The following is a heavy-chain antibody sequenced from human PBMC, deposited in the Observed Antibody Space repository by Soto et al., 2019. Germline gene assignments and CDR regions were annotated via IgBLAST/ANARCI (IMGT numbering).Heavy chain of an antibody. V-gene: IGHV3-23*01. CDR1: GFTFSSYA. J-gene: IGHJ4*02. CDR3: ARSLEWLPRFFDY. D-gene: IGHD3-3*01. CDR2: MGGSGGHT. Sequence: PGGSLRLSCASSGFTFSSYAMNWVRQAPGKGLEWVSSMGGSGGHTFYADSVKGRFTVSRDNPSNMVYLQMNSLTDEDTAVYFCARSLEWLPRFFDYWGQGALVTVSS.